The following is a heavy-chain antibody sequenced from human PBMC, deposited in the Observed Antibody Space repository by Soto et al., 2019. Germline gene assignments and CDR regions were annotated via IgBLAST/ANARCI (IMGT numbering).Heavy chain of an antibody. Sequence: GGSLRLSCAASGFTFSSYAMSWVRRAPGKGLEWVSAISGSGGSTYYADSVKGRFTISRDNSKNTLYLQMNSLRAEDTAVYYCAKALFSSSWYFRYFDYWGQGTLVTVSS. CDR3: AKALFSSSWYFRYFDY. J-gene: IGHJ4*02. V-gene: IGHV3-23*01. CDR1: GFTFSSYA. CDR2: ISGSGGST. D-gene: IGHD6-13*01.